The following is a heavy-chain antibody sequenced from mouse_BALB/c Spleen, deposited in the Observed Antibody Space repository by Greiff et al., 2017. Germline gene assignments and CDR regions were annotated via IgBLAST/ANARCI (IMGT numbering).Heavy chain of an antibody. D-gene: IGHD2-3*01. CDR2: ISSGGSYT. J-gene: IGHJ3*01. V-gene: IGHV5-12-1*01. CDR1: GFAFSSYD. CDR3: ARHEDGYYVG. Sequence: EVQVVESGGGLVKPGGSLKLSCAASGFAFSSYDMSWVRQTPEKRLEWVAYISSGGSYTYYPDSVKGRFTISRDNAKNTLYLQMSSLKSEDTAMYYCARHEDGYYVGWGQGTLVTVSA.